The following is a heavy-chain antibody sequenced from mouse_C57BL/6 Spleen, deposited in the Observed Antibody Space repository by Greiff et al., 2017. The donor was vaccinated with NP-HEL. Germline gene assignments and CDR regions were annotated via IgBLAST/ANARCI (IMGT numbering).Heavy chain of an antibody. CDR2: ISYDGSN. V-gene: IGHV3-6*01. CDR1: GYSITSGYY. Sequence: EVKLEESGPGLVKPSQSLSLTCSVTGYSITSGYYWNWIRQFPGNKLEWMGYISYDGSNNYNPSLKNRISITRDTSKNQFVLKLNSVTTEDTATYYCAREEGSSYWYFDVWGTGTTVTVSS. CDR3: AREEGSSYWYFDV. D-gene: IGHD1-1*01. J-gene: IGHJ1*03.